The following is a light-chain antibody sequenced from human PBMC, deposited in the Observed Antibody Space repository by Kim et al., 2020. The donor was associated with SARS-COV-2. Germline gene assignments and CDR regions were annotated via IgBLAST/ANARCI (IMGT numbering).Light chain of an antibody. CDR1: QGISTY. J-gene: IGKJ1*01. Sequence: AIRMTQSPSSFSASTGDRVTITCRASQGISTYLAWYQQKPGKAPKLLIYAASTLQSGVPSRFSGSGSGTDFTLTISCLQSEDFAGYYCQQYYTYPPTFGQGTKVDIK. CDR2: AAS. V-gene: IGKV1-8*01. CDR3: QQYYTYPPT.